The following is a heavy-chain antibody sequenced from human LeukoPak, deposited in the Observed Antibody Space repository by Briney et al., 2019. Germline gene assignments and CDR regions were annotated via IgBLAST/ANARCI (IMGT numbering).Heavy chain of an antibody. D-gene: IGHD2-15*01. CDR3: GKGLRYFSGGSCNDAFDI. Sequence: ASVKVSCKASGYTFTSYDINWVRQATGQGLEWMGWMNPNSGNTGYAQKFQGRVTMTRNTSISTAYMELSSLRSEDTAVYYCGKGLRYFSGGSCNDAFDIWGKGPMVTVSS. J-gene: IGHJ3*02. CDR2: MNPNSGNT. V-gene: IGHV1-8*01. CDR1: GYTFTSYD.